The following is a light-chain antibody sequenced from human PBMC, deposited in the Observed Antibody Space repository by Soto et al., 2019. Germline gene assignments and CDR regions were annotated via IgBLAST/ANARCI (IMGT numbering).Light chain of an antibody. Sequence: DIQMTQSPSSLSASVGDRVTITCRATQDISNYLAWYQQKPGKVPNLLIYAASTLQSGGPSRFSGSGSGTDFTLTISSLQPEDVATYYCQKYNSAPPSTFGQGTKVQI. J-gene: IGKJ1*01. V-gene: IGKV1-27*01. CDR1: QDISNY. CDR3: QKYNSAPPST. CDR2: AAS.